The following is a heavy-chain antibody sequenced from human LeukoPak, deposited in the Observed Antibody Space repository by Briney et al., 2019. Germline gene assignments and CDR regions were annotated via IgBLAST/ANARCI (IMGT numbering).Heavy chain of an antibody. Sequence: SETLSLTCTVSGGSISSYYWSWIRQPPGKGLEWIGYIYYSGSTNYNSSLKSRVTISVDTSKNQFSLKLSSVTAADTAVYYCASERGFGELLFDYWGQGTLVTVSS. CDR1: GGSISSYY. J-gene: IGHJ4*02. D-gene: IGHD3-10*01. V-gene: IGHV4-59*01. CDR3: ASERGFGELLFDY. CDR2: IYYSGST.